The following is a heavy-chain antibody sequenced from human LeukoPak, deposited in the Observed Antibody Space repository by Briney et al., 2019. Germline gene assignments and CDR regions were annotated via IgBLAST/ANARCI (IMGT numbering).Heavy chain of an antibody. CDR2: IHHSGRT. J-gene: IGHJ6*03. Sequence: PGGSLRLSCAASGFAFNYAWVSWVRQAPGKGLEWIGEIHHSGRTNYNPPLKSRVTISVDKSKNQFSLKLSSVTAADTAVYYCARLRRDGYNYGNYYYYMDVWGKGTTVTVSS. CDR3: ARLRRDGYNYGNYYYYMDV. CDR1: GFAFNYAW. V-gene: IGHV4-4*02. D-gene: IGHD5-24*01.